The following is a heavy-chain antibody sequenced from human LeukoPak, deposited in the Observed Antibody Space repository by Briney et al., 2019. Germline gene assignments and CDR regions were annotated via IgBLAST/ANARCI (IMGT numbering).Heavy chain of an antibody. CDR1: EFTFNNYW. Sequence: PGGSLRLSCAASEFTFNNYWMNWVRQAPGKGLEWVANIKQDGSEKYYVDSVKGRFTISRDNVKNSLYLQMNSLRAEDTAVYYCARGRGMDVWGQGTTVTVSS. CDR2: IKQDGSEK. J-gene: IGHJ6*02. V-gene: IGHV3-7*01. CDR3: ARGRGMDV.